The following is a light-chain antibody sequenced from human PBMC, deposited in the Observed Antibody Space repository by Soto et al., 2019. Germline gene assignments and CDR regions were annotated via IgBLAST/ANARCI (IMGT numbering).Light chain of an antibody. J-gene: IGLJ2*01. CDR1: SGSIANNY. CDR2: ENN. Sequence: NFMLTQPHSVSASPGKTLSIYCTRSSGSIANNYVQWYQQRPGSAPTTVIYENNQRLSGVPDRFSGSTDGSSNSASLTIAGLQTEDEADYYGQSYDSDFVVFGGGTKLTVL. CDR3: QSYDSDFVV. V-gene: IGLV6-57*04.